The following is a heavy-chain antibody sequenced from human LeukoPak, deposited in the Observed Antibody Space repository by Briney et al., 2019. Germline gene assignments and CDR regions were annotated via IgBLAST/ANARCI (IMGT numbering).Heavy chain of an antibody. J-gene: IGHJ4*02. CDR2: ISSSGSTI. D-gene: IGHD3-10*01. CDR1: GFTFSSYE. CDR3: ARAGLDGSGRTFDY. V-gene: IGHV3-48*03. Sequence: GGSLRLSCAASGFTFSSYEMNWVRQAPGKGLEWVSYISSSGSTIYYADSVKGRFTISRDNAKNSLYLQMNSLRAEDTAVYYRARAGLDGSGRTFDYWGQGTLVSVSS.